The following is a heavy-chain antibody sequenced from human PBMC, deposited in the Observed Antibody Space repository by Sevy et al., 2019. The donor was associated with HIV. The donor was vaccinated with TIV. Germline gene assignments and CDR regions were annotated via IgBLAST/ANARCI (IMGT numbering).Heavy chain of an antibody. Sequence: GGSLRLSFPASGFTLRTYAMHWVRQAPGKGLEGVEVIWFEGSNTFYADSEKGGFTISRDIAKNTLHLQMNSLRAEDTAVYYCARDLEFYDYGDYGPAFMPDYWGQGTLVTVSS. CDR2: IWFEGSNT. CDR1: GFTLRTYA. J-gene: IGHJ4*02. CDR3: ARDLEFYDYGDYGPAFMPDY. V-gene: IGHV3-33*01. D-gene: IGHD4-17*01.